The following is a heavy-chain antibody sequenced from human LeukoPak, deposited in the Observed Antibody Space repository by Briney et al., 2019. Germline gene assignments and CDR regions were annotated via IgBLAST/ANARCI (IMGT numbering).Heavy chain of an antibody. CDR3: AKPQGIAVAAYWYFDL. J-gene: IGHJ2*01. D-gene: IGHD6-19*01. V-gene: IGHV3-30*18. CDR1: GFTFSSYG. Sequence: GGSLRLSCAASGFTFSSYGMHWVRQAPGKGLEWGAVISYDGSNKYYADSVKGRFTISRDNSKNTLYLQMNSLRAEDTAVYYCAKPQGIAVAAYWYFDLWGRGTLVTVSS. CDR2: ISYDGSNK.